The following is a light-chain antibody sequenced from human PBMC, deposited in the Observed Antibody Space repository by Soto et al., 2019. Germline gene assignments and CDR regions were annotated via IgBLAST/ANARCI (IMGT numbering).Light chain of an antibody. J-gene: IGKJ1*01. Sequence: EIVMAQSPATLSVSPWGRAALSCGASQIVSRDLSWYQQKPGQAPRLLIYDASNRATGVPARFSGSRSGTDFTLTISDLEPADFGLYYCQQRLNWPPGFGQGTKVDIK. V-gene: IGKV3-11*01. CDR2: DAS. CDR1: QIVSRD. CDR3: QQRLNWPPG.